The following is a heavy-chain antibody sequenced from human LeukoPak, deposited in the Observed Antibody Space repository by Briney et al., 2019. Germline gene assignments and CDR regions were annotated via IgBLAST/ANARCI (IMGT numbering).Heavy chain of an antibody. CDR2: IYTSGST. CDR1: GGSISSYY. J-gene: IGHJ4*02. Sequence: PSETLSLTRTVSGGSISSYYWSWIRQPAGKGLEWIGRIYTSGSTNYNPSLKSRVTMSVDTSKNQFSLKLSSVTAADTAVYYCARDQRIAAAGTIDYWGQGTLVTVSS. D-gene: IGHD6-13*01. CDR3: ARDQRIAAAGTIDY. V-gene: IGHV4-4*07.